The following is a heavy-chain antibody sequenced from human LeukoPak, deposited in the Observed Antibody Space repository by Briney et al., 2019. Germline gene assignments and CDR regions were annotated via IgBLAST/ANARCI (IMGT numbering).Heavy chain of an antibody. CDR1: GFTFSSYA. Sequence: PGGSLRLSCAASGFTFSSYAMRWVRQAPGKGLEWVSAISGSGGSTYYADSVKGRFTISRDNSKNTLYLQMNSLRAEDTAVYYCARVDTVVSYFDYWGQGTLVTVSS. V-gene: IGHV3-23*01. D-gene: IGHD4-23*01. CDR2: ISGSGGST. CDR3: ARVDTVVSYFDY. J-gene: IGHJ4*02.